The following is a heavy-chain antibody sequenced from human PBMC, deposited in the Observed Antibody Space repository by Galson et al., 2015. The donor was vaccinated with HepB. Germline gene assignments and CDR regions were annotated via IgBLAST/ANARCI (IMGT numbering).Heavy chain of an antibody. V-gene: IGHV3-15*01. J-gene: IGHJ4*02. Sequence: SLRLSCAASGFTFSNAWMSWVRQAPGKGLEWVGHIKSKTDGGTTDYAAPVKGRFTISRDDSKNTLYLQMNSLKTEDTAVYYCTTDPLTTVTTYFDYWGQGTLVTVSS. CDR3: TTDPLTTVTTYFDY. D-gene: IGHD4-11*01. CDR1: GFTFSNAW. CDR2: IKSKTDGGTT.